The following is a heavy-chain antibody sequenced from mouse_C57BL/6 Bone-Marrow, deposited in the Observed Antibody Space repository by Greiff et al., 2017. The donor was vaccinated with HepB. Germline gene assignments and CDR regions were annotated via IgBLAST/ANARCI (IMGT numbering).Heavy chain of an antibody. D-gene: IGHD1-1*01. CDR3: VRHGYYGSSFDY. CDR1: GFSFNTYA. V-gene: IGHV10-1*01. J-gene: IGHJ2*01. CDR2: IRSKSNNYAT. Sequence: VQLQQSGGGLVQPKGSLKLSCAASGFSFNTYAMNWVRQAPGKGLEWVARIRSKSNNYATYYADSVKDRFTISRDDSESMLYLQMNNLKTEDTAMYYCVRHGYYGSSFDYGGQGTTLTVSS.